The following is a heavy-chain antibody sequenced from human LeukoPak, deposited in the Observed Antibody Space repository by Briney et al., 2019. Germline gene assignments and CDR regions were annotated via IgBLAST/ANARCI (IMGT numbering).Heavy chain of an antibody. CDR2: IIPIFGTA. V-gene: IGHV1-69*13. D-gene: IGHD3-10*01. CDR3: ARGDYYGSGSYPPPY. J-gene: IGHJ4*02. Sequence: SVKVSCKASGGTFSSYAISWVRQAPGQGLEWTGGIIPIFGTANYAQKFQGRVTITADESTSTAYMELSSLRSEDTAVYYCARGDYYGSGSYPPPYWGQGTLVTVSS. CDR1: GGTFSSYA.